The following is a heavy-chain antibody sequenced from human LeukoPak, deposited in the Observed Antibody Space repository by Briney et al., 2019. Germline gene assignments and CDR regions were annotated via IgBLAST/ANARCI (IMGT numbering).Heavy chain of an antibody. CDR1: GGSISSYY. Sequence: SETLSLTCTVSGGSISSYYWSWVRQPPGKGLEWIGYIYYSGSTNYNPSLKSRVTISVDTSKNQFSLKLSSVTAADTAVYYCAKYYYDSSGYWNFDYWGQGTLVTVSS. CDR3: AKYYYDSSGYWNFDY. J-gene: IGHJ4*02. CDR2: IYYSGST. V-gene: IGHV4-59*01. D-gene: IGHD3-22*01.